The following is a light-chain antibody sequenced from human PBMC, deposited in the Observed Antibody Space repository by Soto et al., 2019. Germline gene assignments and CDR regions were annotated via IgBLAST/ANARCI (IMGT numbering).Light chain of an antibody. CDR2: KGS. CDR1: QSISDW. Sequence: DIQMTQSPSTLSASVGDRVTITCRASQSISDWLAWYQQNPGKAPKVLIYKGSFLENGVPSRFSGSGSGPAFTLTIDSLQPDDFATYYCHQYNSYPWTFGQGTKVDIK. V-gene: IGKV1-5*03. J-gene: IGKJ1*01. CDR3: HQYNSYPWT.